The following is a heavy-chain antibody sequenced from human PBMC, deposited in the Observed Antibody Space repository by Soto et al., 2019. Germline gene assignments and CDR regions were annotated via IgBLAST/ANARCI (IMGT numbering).Heavy chain of an antibody. CDR2: IWYDGSNK. CDR3: ARDRMLYYYDSSGPTYYYYGMDV. Sequence: GGSLRLSCAASGFTFSSYGMHWVRQAPGKGLEWVAVIWYDGSNKYYADSVKGRFTISRDNPKNTLYLQMNSLRAEDTAVYYCARDRMLYYYDSSGPTYYYYGMDVWGQGTTVTVSS. CDR1: GFTFSSYG. V-gene: IGHV3-33*01. J-gene: IGHJ6*02. D-gene: IGHD3-22*01.